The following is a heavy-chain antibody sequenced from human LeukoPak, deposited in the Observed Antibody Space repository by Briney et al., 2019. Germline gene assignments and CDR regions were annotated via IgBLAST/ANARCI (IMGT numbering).Heavy chain of an antibody. V-gene: IGHV4-31*03. Sequence: SETLSLTCTVSGGSISSGGYYWSWIRQHPGKGLEWIGYIYYSGSTYYNPSLKSRVTISVDTSKDQFSLKLSSVTAADTAVYYCARWAAVRFLEWPPGWFDPWGQGTLVTVSS. CDR3: ARWAAVRFLEWPPGWFDP. J-gene: IGHJ5*02. D-gene: IGHD3-3*01. CDR1: GGSISSGGYY. CDR2: IYYSGST.